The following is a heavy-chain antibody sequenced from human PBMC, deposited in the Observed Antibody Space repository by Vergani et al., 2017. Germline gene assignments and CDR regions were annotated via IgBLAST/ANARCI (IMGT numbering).Heavy chain of an antibody. Sequence: ELQLLESGGGLVQPGGSLRLSCAASGSTVSGNYMTWVRQAPGKGLEWVSHINSGDETYYADSVKGRVTIYRDTSKNTLQLQINNLRVEDTAVYYCARGNYYGSGTYVDPWGQGTLVTVSS. CDR3: ARGNYYGSGTYVDP. V-gene: IGHV3-66*02. CDR2: INSGDET. CDR1: GSTVSGNY. J-gene: IGHJ5*02. D-gene: IGHD3-10*01.